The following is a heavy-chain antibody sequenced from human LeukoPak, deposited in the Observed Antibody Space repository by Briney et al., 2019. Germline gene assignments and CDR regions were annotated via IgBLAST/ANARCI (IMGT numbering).Heavy chain of an antibody. Sequence: SETLSLTCAVSGGAISSGGYAWSWIRQPTGKVLEWIGYIYHSGSTYYNPSLKSRVTISVDRSKNQFSLKLSSVTAADTAVYFCAGGGLRDFDWLDWGQGTLVTVSS. CDR2: IYHSGST. CDR1: GGAISSGGYA. CDR3: AGGGLRDFDWLD. J-gene: IGHJ4*02. D-gene: IGHD3-9*01. V-gene: IGHV4-30-2*01.